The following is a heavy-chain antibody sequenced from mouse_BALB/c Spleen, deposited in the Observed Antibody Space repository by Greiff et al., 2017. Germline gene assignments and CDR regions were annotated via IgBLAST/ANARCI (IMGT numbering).Heavy chain of an antibody. V-gene: IGHV1-9*01. Sequence: QVQLQQSGAELMKPGASVKISCKATGYTFSSYWIEWVKQRPGHGLEWIGEILPGSGSTNYNEKFKGKATFTADTSSNTAYMQLSSLTSEDSAVYYCARKGSTMITTRGYYFDYWGQGTTLTVSS. D-gene: IGHD2-4*01. CDR1: GYTFSSYW. J-gene: IGHJ2*01. CDR3: ARKGSTMITTRGYYFDY. CDR2: ILPGSGST.